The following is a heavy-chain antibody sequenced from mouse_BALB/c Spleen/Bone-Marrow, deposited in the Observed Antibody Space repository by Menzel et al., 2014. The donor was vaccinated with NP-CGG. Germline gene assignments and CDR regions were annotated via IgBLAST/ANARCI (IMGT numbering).Heavy chain of an antibody. V-gene: IGHV14-3*02. Sequence: VQLQQSGAELVKPGASVKLSCTASGFNIKDTYMHWVKQRPEQGLEWIGRIDPANGNTKYDPKFQGKATITADTSSNTAYLQLGSLTSEDTAVYYCASYYYGSSSSAYWGQGTLVTVSA. D-gene: IGHD1-1*01. CDR2: IDPANGNT. CDR3: ASYYYGSSSSAY. J-gene: IGHJ3*01. CDR1: GFNIKDTY.